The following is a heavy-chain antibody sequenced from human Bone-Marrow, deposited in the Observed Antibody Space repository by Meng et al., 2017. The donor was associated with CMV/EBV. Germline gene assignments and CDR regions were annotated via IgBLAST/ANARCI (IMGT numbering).Heavy chain of an antibody. CDR1: GYTFTSYD. CDR2: MNPNSGNT. D-gene: IGHD2-2*01. Sequence: ASVKVSCKASGYTFTSYDINWVRQATGQGLEWMGWMNPNSGNTGYAQKFQGRVTMTRNTSISTAYMELSSLRSEDTAVYYCARGRLYCSSTSCYGAYNWFNPWAKGTLATFPS. CDR3: ARGRLYCSSTSCYGAYNWFNP. J-gene: IGHJ5*02. V-gene: IGHV1-8*01.